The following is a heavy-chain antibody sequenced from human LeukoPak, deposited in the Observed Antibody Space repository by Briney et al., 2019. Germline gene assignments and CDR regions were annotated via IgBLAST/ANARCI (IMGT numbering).Heavy chain of an antibody. D-gene: IGHD6-6*01. CDR3: ARERGGWNSSSSHYYYYMDV. CDR1: GGSISSYY. J-gene: IGHJ6*03. Sequence: SETLSLTCTVSGGSISSYYWSWIRQPPGKGLGWIGYIYYSGSTNYNPSLKSRVIISVDTSKNQFSLKLSSVTAADTAVYYCARERGGWNSSSSHYYYYMDVWGKGTTVTVSS. CDR2: IYYSGST. V-gene: IGHV4-59*01.